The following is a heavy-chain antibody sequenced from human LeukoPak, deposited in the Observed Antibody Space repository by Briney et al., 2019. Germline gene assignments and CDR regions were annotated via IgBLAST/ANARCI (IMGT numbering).Heavy chain of an antibody. J-gene: IGHJ4*02. CDR2: IYHSGTL. D-gene: IGHD3-22*01. CDR3: ARIQDSSGYSYFDY. V-gene: IGHV4-38-2*02. CDR1: GYSIRSAYY. Sequence: PSETLSLTCTVSGYSIRSAYYWGWIRQPPGKGLEWIGSIYHSGTLYYNPSLKSRVTISVDTSKNQFSLKLTSVTAADTAVYYCARIQDSSGYSYFDYWGQGALVTVSS.